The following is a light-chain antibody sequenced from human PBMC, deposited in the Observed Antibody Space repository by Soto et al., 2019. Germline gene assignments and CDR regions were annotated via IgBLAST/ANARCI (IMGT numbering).Light chain of an antibody. CDR1: QTINNN. CDR3: QQYNYWPPIN. Sequence: ETLMTQSPATLSVSPGERATLSCRASQTINNNLAWYQQKPGQAPRLLIYGASTRANGIPARLSGSGSGTEFTRSISSLQSEDSAVYYCQQYNYWPPINFGQGTRLEIK. CDR2: GAS. J-gene: IGKJ5*01. V-gene: IGKV3-15*01.